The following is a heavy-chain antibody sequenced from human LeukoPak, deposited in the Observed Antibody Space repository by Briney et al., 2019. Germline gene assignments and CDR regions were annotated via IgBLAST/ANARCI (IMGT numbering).Heavy chain of an antibody. V-gene: IGHV3-33*01. CDR3: ARDINYYDSSGYYKDY. Sequence: PGGSLRLSCAASGFTFSDYAIHWVRQAPGKGLEWVAVLWYDGCNKYYADSVKGRFTISRDNAKNTLYLQMNSLRAEDTAVYYCARDINYYDSSGYYKDYWGQGTLVTVSS. D-gene: IGHD3-22*01. CDR1: GFTFSDYA. J-gene: IGHJ4*02. CDR2: LWYDGCNK.